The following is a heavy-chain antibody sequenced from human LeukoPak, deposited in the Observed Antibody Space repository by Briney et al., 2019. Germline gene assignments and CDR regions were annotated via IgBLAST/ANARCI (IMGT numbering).Heavy chain of an antibody. V-gene: IGHV3-30*04. CDR1: GFTFSSYA. J-gene: IGHJ4*02. D-gene: IGHD3-10*01. Sequence: PGGSLRLSCAASGFTFSSYAMHWVRQAPGKGLEWVAVISYDGSNKYYADSVKGRFTISRDNSKNTLYLQMNSLRAEDTAVYYCARTPGDYWGQGTLVTVSS. CDR3: ARTPGDY. CDR2: ISYDGSNK.